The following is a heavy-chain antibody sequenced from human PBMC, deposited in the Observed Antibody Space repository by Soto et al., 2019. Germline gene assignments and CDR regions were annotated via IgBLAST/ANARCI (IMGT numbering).Heavy chain of an antibody. J-gene: IGHJ3*02. D-gene: IGHD3-3*01. CDR3: AREGPYYDFWSGQSGAFDI. V-gene: IGHV1-18*01. CDR1: GYTFTSYG. CDR2: ISAYNGNT. Sequence: ASVKVSCKASGYTFTSYGISWVRQAPGQGLEWMGWISAYNGNTNYAQKLQGRVTMTTDTSTSTAYMELRSLRSDDTAVYYCAREGPYYDFWSGQSGAFDIWGQGTMVTVSS.